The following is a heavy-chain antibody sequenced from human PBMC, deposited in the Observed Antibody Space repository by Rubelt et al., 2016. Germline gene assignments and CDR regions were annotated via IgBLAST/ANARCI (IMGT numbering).Heavy chain of an antibody. D-gene: IGHD5-18*01. CDR2: IRHDGTNK. CDR1: FSDYG. J-gene: IGHJ3*02. V-gene: IGHV3-30*02. CDR3: AKPKYSGTVGNDAFDI. Sequence: FSDYGMHWVRQAPGKGLEWVAFIRHDGTNKYYADSVKGRFTISRENPKNTLYLQMNSLRAEDMAVYYCAKPKYSGTVGNDAFDIWGQGTVVTVSS.